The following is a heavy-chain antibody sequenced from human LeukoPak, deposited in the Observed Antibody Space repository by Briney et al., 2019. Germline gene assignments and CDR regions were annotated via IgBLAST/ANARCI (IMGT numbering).Heavy chain of an antibody. CDR1: GSSFTSYW. CDR2: IYPGDSDT. V-gene: IGHV5-51*01. CDR3: ARQEPLGTAMVGYFDY. D-gene: IGHD5-18*01. J-gene: IGHJ4*02. Sequence: GASLQVSCKGSGSSFTSYWIGWVRQLPGKGLEWMGIIYPGDSDTRYSPSFQGQVTISADKSISTAYLQWSSLKASDTAMYYCARQEPLGTAMVGYFDYWGQGTLVTVSS.